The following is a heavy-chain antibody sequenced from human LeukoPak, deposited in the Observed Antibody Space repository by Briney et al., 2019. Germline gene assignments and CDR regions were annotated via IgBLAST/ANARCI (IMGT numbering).Heavy chain of an antibody. D-gene: IGHD1-26*01. CDR1: GFTFSSYA. CDR2: ISGGGGSP. J-gene: IGHJ4*02. V-gene: IGHV3-23*01. CDR3: AKWSGSYRFDY. Sequence: GGSLRLSCAASGFTFSSYAMTWVRQVPGKGLEWVSSISGGGGSPYYADSVKGRFTISRDNSRSTLFLQMSSLRADDTAVYYCAKWSGSYRFDYWGQGTLVTVSS.